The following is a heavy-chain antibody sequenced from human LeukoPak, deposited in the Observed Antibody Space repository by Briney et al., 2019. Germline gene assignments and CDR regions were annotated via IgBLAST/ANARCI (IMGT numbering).Heavy chain of an antibody. J-gene: IGHJ4*02. V-gene: IGHV5-51*01. CDR3: ARRAAEWELLDY. CDR2: IYHGDAGT. D-gene: IGHD1-26*01. CDR1: GYRFTSYW. Sequence: GESLNISCKVSGYRFTSYWIGWVRQIPGKGLEWMGVIYHGDAGTRYSPSFKGRVTISVDKSITPAYLQWSSLKASDTAMYYCARRAAEWELLDYWGQGTLVTVSS.